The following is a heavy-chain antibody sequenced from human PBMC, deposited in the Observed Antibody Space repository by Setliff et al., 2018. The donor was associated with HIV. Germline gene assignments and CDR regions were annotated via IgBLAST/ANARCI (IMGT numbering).Heavy chain of an antibody. V-gene: IGHV1-8*02. Sequence: GASVKVSCKASGGTFSSYAISWVRQAPGQGLEWLGWMDPSSAATGYAQKFQGRVTLTRDTSINTAYMELSSLTSDDTAVYYRARGVGAAGDYWGQGTLVTVSS. J-gene: IGHJ4*02. CDR2: MDPSSAAT. CDR1: GGTFSSYA. D-gene: IGHD1-26*01. CDR3: ARGVGAAGDY.